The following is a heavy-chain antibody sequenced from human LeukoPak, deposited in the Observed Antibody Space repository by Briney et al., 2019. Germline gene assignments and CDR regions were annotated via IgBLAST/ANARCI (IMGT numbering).Heavy chain of an antibody. CDR2: IIPIFGTA. J-gene: IGHJ4*02. CDR3: ARSPPELELRGYYFDY. CDR1: GGTFSSYA. Sequence: GSSVKVSCKASGGTFSSYAISWVRQAPGQGLEWMGGIIPIFGTANYAQKFQGRVTITADESTSTAYMELSSLRSEDTAVYYCARSPPELELRGYYFDYWGQGTLVTVSS. D-gene: IGHD1-7*01. V-gene: IGHV1-69*01.